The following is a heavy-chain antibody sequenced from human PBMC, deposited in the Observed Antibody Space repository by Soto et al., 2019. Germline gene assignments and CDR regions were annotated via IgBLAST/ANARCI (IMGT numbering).Heavy chain of an antibody. CDR1: GGSTNSRSDY. CDR3: ARQPRGPGYGERGLYFDY. CDR2: VYYSGST. D-gene: IGHD3-16*01. J-gene: IGHJ4*02. V-gene: IGHV4-39*01. Sequence: SETLSLTCTVSGGSTNSRSDYWGWIRQPPWKGLEWIGSVYYSGSTHDNPSLQSRVTISVDTSRNQFSLNLISVTAADTAVYFCARQPRGPGYGERGLYFDYWGQGXLVTVYS.